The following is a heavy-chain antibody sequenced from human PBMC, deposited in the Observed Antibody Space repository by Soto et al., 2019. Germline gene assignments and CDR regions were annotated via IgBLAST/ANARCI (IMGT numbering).Heavy chain of an antibody. J-gene: IGHJ5*02. CDR2: IYTGGST. V-gene: IGHV3-66*04. CDR3: AGHDWFDP. CDR1: GFIVGSNY. Sequence: GGSLRLSCAASGFIVGSNYMSWVRQAPGKGLEWVSVIYTGGSTYYADSVKGRFIISRDNSKNTLYLQMNSLRAEDTAVYYCAGHDWFDPWGQGTLVTVSS.